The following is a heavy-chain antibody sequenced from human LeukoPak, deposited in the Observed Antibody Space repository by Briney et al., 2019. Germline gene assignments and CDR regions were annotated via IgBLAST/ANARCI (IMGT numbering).Heavy chain of an antibody. CDR1: GGSISSYY. V-gene: IGHV4-59*08. D-gene: IGHD6-13*01. Sequence: SETLPLTCTVAGGSISSYYWSWIRQPPGKGLEGIGFIYYSGGTNYNPSLKSRLTISVDTSKSQFSLRLSSVTAADTAVYYCTAASGSYWYFDLWGRGTLVTVSS. J-gene: IGHJ2*01. CDR3: TAASGSYWYFDL. CDR2: IYYSGGT.